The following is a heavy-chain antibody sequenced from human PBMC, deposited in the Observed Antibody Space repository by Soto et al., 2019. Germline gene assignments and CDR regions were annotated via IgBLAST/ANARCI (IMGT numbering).Heavy chain of an antibody. CDR2: ISGSGGST. D-gene: IGHD2-2*02. V-gene: IGHV3-23*01. J-gene: IGHJ4*02. CDR1: GFTFSSYA. Sequence: GGSLRLSCAASGFTFSSYAMSWVRQAPGKGLEWVSAISGSGGSTYYADSVKGRFTISRDSSKNTLYLQMNSLRAEDTAVYYCAKDGHPVVVPAAIAWWGQGTLVTVSS. CDR3: AKDGHPVVVPAAIAW.